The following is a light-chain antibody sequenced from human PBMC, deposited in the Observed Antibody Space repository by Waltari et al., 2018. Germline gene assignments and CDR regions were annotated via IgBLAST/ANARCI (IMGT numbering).Light chain of an antibody. V-gene: IGKV1-5*03. CDR2: KAS. Sequence: DIQMTQSPSSLSASVGDRVPITCRASRAISNWLAWYQQKPGKAPNLLIYKASSLATGVPSRFSGSGFGTDFTLTISSLQPEDFATYYCQHYNSPPYSFGQGTKVEIK. J-gene: IGKJ2*03. CDR3: QHYNSPPYS. CDR1: RAISNW.